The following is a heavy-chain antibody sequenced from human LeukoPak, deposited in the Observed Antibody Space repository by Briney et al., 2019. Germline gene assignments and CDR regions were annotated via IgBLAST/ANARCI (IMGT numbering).Heavy chain of an antibody. Sequence: ASVKVSCKASGGTFSSYAISWVRQAPGQGLEWMGGIIPILGIANYAQKFQGRVTITADKSTSTAYMELSSLRSEDTAVYYCARDPDIVVVPAALADYWGQGTLVTVSS. J-gene: IGHJ4*02. CDR2: IIPILGIA. V-gene: IGHV1-69*04. CDR3: ARDPDIVVVPAALADY. D-gene: IGHD2-2*01. CDR1: GGTFSSYA.